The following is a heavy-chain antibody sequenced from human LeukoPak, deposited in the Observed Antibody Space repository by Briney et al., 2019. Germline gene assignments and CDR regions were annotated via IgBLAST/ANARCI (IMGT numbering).Heavy chain of an antibody. CDR3: ARQSVVATDY. CDR2: IFPRDSDT. CDR1: GFNFTIYW. V-gene: IGHV5-51*01. J-gene: IGHJ4*02. D-gene: IGHD2-15*01. Sequence: GESLKISCKGSGFNFTIYWIGWVRQMPGKGLEWMGNIFPRDSDTRYSPSFQGQVTISADKSMSTAYLQWSSLKASDTAMYYCARQSVVATDYWGQGTLVTVSS.